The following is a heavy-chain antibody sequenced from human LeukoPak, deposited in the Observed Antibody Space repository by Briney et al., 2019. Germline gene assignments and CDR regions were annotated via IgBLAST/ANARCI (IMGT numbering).Heavy chain of an antibody. V-gene: IGHV3-23*01. J-gene: IGHJ3*02. CDR3: AKARRPPSALLYSGSPDAFDI. D-gene: IGHD1-26*01. Sequence: GGSLRLSCAASGFTFSSYAMSWVRQAPGKGLEWVSAISGSGGSTYYADSVKGRFTISRDNSKNTLYLQMNSLRAEDTAVYYCAKARRPPSALLYSGSPDAFDIWGQGTMVTVSS. CDR2: ISGSGGST. CDR1: GFTFSSYA.